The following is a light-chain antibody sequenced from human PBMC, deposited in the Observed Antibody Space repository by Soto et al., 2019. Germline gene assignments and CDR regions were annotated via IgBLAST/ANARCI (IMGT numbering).Light chain of an antibody. CDR1: QSVTSSY. CDR3: QQHGNSRVRT. V-gene: IGKV3-20*01. CDR2: AAY. J-gene: IGKJ1*01. Sequence: EIVLTQVPGTVSLSAGERATLSCRASQSVTSSYLAWYQQKPGQAPRLLIYAAYSRAAGIPDRFSGSGSGREFTPTISRREPEDFAMYYCQQHGNSRVRTFGQGTQVEVK.